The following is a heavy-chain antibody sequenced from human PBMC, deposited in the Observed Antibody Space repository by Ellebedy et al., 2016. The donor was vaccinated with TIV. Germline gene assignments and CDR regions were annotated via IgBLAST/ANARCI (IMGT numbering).Heavy chain of an antibody. CDR3: ARILTAYYNQYYDGMGV. D-gene: IGHD3-9*01. V-gene: IGHV4-4*02. CDR1: GASTGSNNW. J-gene: IGHJ6*02. Sequence: SETLSLXXAVSGASTGSNNWRSWVRQPPGNGLEWIGDLFHTGRTNYNPSLKSRVTISVEKSKNQFSLVLRSVTAADTATYYCARILTAYYNQYYDGMGVWGQGTTVTVSS. CDR2: LFHTGRT.